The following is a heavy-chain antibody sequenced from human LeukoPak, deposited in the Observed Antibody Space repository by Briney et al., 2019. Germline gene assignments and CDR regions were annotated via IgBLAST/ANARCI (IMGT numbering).Heavy chain of an antibody. CDR3: ARDWDPQADSWSGYYEGYFDY. CDR2: IKQDGSEK. V-gene: IGHV3-7*01. CDR1: GFTFSSYW. D-gene: IGHD3-3*01. Sequence: GGSLRLSCAASGFTFSSYWMSWVRQAPGKGLEWVANIKQDGSEKYYVDSVKGRFTISRDNAKNSLYLQMNSLRAEDTAVYYCARDWDPQADSWSGYYEGYFDYWGQGTLVTVSS. J-gene: IGHJ4*02.